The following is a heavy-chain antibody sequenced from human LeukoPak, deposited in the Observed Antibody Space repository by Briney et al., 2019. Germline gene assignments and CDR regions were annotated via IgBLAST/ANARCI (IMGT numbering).Heavy chain of an antibody. CDR1: GYTFTSYG. J-gene: IGHJ4*02. D-gene: IGHD3-3*01. CDR2: ISAYNGNT. V-gene: IGHV1-18*01. CDR3: ARDRRDFWSGYYRGNFDY. Sequence: ASVKVSCKASGYTFTSYGIRWVRQAPGQGLEWMGWISAYNGNTNYAQKLQGRVTMTTDTSTSKAYMELRSLRSDDTAVYYCARDRRDFWSGYYRGNFDYWGQGTLVTVSS.